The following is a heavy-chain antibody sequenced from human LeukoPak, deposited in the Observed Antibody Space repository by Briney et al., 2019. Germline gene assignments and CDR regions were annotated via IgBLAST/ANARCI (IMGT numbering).Heavy chain of an antibody. CDR2: INHSGST. J-gene: IGHJ6*03. CDR1: GGSFSGYY. D-gene: IGHD5-18*01. Sequence: PSETLSLTCAVYGGSFSGYYWSWIRQPPGKGLEWMGEINHSGSTNYNPSLKSRVTISVDTSKNQFSLKLSSVTAADTAVYYCARGRGYSYGFFYYYYMDVWGKGTTVTVSS. V-gene: IGHV4-34*01. CDR3: ARGRGYSYGFFYYYYMDV.